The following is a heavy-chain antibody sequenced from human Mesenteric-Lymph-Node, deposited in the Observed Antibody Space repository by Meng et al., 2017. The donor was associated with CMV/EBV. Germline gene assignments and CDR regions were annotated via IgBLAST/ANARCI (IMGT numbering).Heavy chain of an antibody. Sequence: GESLKISCAASGFTFNNYAMGWVRQAPGKGLEWVSGLSGGGSMTYYADSVKGRFTASRDNSKNTLHLQMKSLRAEDTAVYYCVKIQWSGDHWGQGALVTVSS. J-gene: IGHJ5*02. V-gene: IGHV3-23*01. CDR3: VKIQWSGDH. D-gene: IGHD2-15*01. CDR1: GFTFNNYA. CDR2: LSGGGSMT.